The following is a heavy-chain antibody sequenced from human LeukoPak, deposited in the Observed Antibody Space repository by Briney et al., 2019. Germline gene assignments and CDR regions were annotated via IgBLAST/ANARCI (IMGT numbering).Heavy chain of an antibody. D-gene: IGHD3-3*01. J-gene: IGHJ5*02. CDR3: ARDVSDFWSGYYKDWFDP. V-gene: IGHV1-69*01. CDR1: GGTFSSYA. Sequence: SVKVSCKASGGTFSSYAISWVRQAPGQGLEWMGGIIPIFGTANYAQKFQGRVTITADESTSTAYMELSSLRSENTAVYYCARDVSDFWSGYYKDWFDPWGQGTLVTVSS. CDR2: IIPIFGTA.